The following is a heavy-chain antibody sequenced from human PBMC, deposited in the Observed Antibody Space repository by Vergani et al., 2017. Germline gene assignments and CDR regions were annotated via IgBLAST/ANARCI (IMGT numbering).Heavy chain of an antibody. J-gene: IGHJ4*02. CDR2: VSGSSATP. D-gene: IGHD1-26*01. V-gene: IGHV3-23*01. Sequence: EVQLLESGGGLVQPGGSLRLSCEASGFSFPGYAMSWVRQAPGKGLEWVSSVSGSSATPYYADSVKGWFTISRDNSKNTLYLQMNSLRAEDTAVYYCAKHPTVVGATRSVDYWGQGTLVTVSS. CDR3: AKHPTVVGATRSVDY. CDR1: GFSFPGYA.